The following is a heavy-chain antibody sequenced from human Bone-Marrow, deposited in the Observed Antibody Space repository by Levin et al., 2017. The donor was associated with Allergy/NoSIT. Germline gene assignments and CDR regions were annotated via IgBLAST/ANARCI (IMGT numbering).Heavy chain of an antibody. J-gene: IGHJ3*01. CDR3: ARLQDYTSGYGAQYLDV. CDR2: IYYSGST. Sequence: SETLSLTCTVSGGSISSEYWSWIRQPPGKGLEWLGFIYYSGSTKYNPSLKSPITISLDTSRTRFSLTMRSVTAADTAVYYCARLQDYTSGYGAQYLDVWGQGAMVTVSS. V-gene: IGHV4-59*01. D-gene: IGHD3-22*01. CDR1: GGSISSEY.